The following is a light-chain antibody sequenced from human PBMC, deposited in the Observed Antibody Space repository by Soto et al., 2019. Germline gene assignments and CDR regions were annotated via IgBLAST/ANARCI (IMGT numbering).Light chain of an antibody. CDR3: MQGAHWPIT. CDR2: KVS. CDR1: QSLVHSDGIAY. J-gene: IGKJ5*01. Sequence: DVVMTQSPLSLPVTLGQPASISCRSNQSLVHSDGIAYFSWFQQRPGRSPRRLIYKVSNRDSGVPARFSGSGSGTDCALKISRVEAADVGVYYCMQGAHWPITFGQGTRLEIK. V-gene: IGKV2-30*02.